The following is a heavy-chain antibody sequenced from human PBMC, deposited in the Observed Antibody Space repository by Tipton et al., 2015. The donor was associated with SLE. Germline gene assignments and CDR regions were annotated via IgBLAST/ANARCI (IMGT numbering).Heavy chain of an antibody. D-gene: IGHD1-26*01. CDR2: IHPGESET. J-gene: IGHJ4*02. Sequence: VQLVQSGAAVKKPGESLKMSCKTSGYSFTNYWIGWVRQMPGQGLEYVGIIHPGESETRYSPSFQGQVTISADKSISTAYLQWVSLKASDTGIYYCARHRANKKIVGATLGVFEYWGQVTRVTVSS. CDR3: ARHRANKKIVGATLGVFEY. V-gene: IGHV5-51*01. CDR1: GYSFTNYW.